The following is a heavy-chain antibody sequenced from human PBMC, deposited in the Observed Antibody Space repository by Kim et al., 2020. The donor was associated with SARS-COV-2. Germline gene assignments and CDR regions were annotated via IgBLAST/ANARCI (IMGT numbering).Heavy chain of an antibody. Sequence: GGSLRLSCAASGFTFDDYTMHWVRQAPGKGLEWVSLISWDGGSTYYADSVKGRFTISRDNSKNSLYLQMNSLRTEDTALYYCAKERVLRYFDWEWAFDIWGQGTMVTVSS. CDR2: ISWDGGST. J-gene: IGHJ3*02. CDR3: AKERVLRYFDWEWAFDI. CDR1: GFTFDDYT. V-gene: IGHV3-43*01. D-gene: IGHD3-9*01.